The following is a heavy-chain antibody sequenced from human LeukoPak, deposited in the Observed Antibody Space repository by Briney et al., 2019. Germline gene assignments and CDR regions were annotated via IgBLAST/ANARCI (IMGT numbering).Heavy chain of an antibody. V-gene: IGHV1-18*01. Sequence: ASVKVSCKASGYTFTSYGISWVRQAPGQGLEWMGWISAYNGNTNYAQKLQGRVTMTTDTSTSTACMELRSLRSDDTAVYYCARDLTMKSDWFDPWGQGTLVTVSS. CDR1: GYTFTSYG. CDR2: ISAYNGNT. D-gene: IGHD3-22*01. CDR3: ARDLTMKSDWFDP. J-gene: IGHJ5*02.